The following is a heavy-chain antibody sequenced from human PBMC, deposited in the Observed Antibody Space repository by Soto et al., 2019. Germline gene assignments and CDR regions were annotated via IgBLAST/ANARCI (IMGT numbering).Heavy chain of an antibody. V-gene: IGHV3-7*03. D-gene: IGHD6-13*01. CDR2: IKQDGSEK. CDR1: GFTFSSYW. J-gene: IGHJ4*02. CDR3: ARGTYSSSWYVDY. Sequence: GGSLRLSCAASGFTFSSYWMSWVRQAPGKGLEWVANIKQDGSEKYYVDSVKGRFTISRDNAKNSLYLQMNSLRAEDTAVYYCARGTYSSSWYVDYWGQGTLVTVSS.